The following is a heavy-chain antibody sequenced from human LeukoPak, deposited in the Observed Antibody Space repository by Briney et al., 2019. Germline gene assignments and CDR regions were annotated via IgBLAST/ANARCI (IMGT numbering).Heavy chain of an antibody. CDR2: INHSGST. D-gene: IGHD2-2*02. CDR1: GGSFSGYY. V-gene: IGHV4-34*01. Sequence: IPSETLSLTCAVYGGSFSGYYWSWIRQPPGKGPEWIGEINHSGSTNYNPSLESRVTISVDTSKNQFSLKLSSVTAADTAVYYCARDRYCTSTSCYMPTHYWGQGTLVTVSS. CDR3: ARDRYCTSTSCYMPTHY. J-gene: IGHJ4*02.